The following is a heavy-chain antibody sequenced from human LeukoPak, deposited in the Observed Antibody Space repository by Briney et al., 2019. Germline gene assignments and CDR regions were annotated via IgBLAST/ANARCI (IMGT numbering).Heavy chain of an antibody. J-gene: IGHJ4*02. CDR3: AIGRSVRRGNSGSFDY. D-gene: IGHD4-23*01. V-gene: IGHV4-39*07. Sequence: SETLSLTCTVSGGSISSSSSYWGWIRQPPGKGLEWIGSIYYSGSSFDNPALRSRVTISVDTSKNQFSLKLSSVTAADTAVYYCAIGRSVRRGNSGSFDYWGQGTLVTVSS. CDR1: GGSISSSSSY. CDR2: IYYSGSS.